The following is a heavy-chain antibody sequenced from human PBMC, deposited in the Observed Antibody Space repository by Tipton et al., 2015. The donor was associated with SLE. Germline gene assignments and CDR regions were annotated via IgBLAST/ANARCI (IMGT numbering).Heavy chain of an antibody. Sequence: TLSLTCTVSGDSINSDGYFWTWIRQPPGKGLEWIGYIYYSGRTYYNPSLQSRLTMSVDTSRNQFSLKLTSVTAADTAVYFCARFDYSNWDDYWGQGTLVTVSS. CDR1: GDSINSDGYF. CDR2: IYYSGRT. CDR3: ARFDYSNWDDY. D-gene: IGHD4-11*01. J-gene: IGHJ4*02. V-gene: IGHV4-31*03.